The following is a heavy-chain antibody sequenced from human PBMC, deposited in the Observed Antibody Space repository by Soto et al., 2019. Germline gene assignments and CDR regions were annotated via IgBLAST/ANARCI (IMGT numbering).Heavy chain of an antibody. CDR2: IWYDGSNK. V-gene: IGHV3-33*01. CDR3: ARDSTTVTTWHYYGMDV. Sequence: PGGSLRLSCAASGFTFSSYGMHWVRQDPGKGLEWVAVIWYDGSNKYYADSVKGRFTISRDNSKNTLYLQMNSLRAEDTAVYYCARDSTTVTTWHYYGMDVWGQGTTVTVSS. D-gene: IGHD4-17*01. J-gene: IGHJ6*02. CDR1: GFTFSSYG.